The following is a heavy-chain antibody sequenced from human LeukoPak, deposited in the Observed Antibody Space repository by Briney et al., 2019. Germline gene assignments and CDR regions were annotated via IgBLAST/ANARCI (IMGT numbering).Heavy chain of an antibody. CDR2: INHSGST. D-gene: IGHD6-6*01. Sequence: SETLSLTCAVYGGSFSGYYWSWIRQPPGKGLEWIGEINHSGSTNYNPSLKSRVSISVDTSKNKFSLKLSSVTAADTAVYYCARSARTPLNYYYYYMDVWGKGTTVTVSS. J-gene: IGHJ6*03. CDR3: ARSARTPLNYYYYYMDV. CDR1: GGSFSGYY. V-gene: IGHV4-34*01.